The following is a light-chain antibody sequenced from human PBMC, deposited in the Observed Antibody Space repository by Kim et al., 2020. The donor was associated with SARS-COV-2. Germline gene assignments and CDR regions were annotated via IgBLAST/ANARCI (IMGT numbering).Light chain of an antibody. CDR3: QTWGTGIGV. V-gene: IGLV4-69*02. CDR2: LNSDGSH. Sequence: ASVKLTCTLTSGLSSYAIAWHQQQPEKGPRYVMKLNSDGSHNKGDGIPDRFSGSSSGAEHYLTISSLQSEDEADYYCQTWGTGIGVFGGGTQLPS. CDR1: SGLSSYA. J-gene: IGLJ3*02.